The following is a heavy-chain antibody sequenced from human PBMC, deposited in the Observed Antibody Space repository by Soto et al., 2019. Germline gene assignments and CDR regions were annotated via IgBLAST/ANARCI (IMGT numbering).Heavy chain of an antibody. V-gene: IGHV3-74*01. J-gene: IGHJ5*02. CDR3: VRPGGSGYYLNWFDP. CDR1: RFTFSTYW. D-gene: IGHD3-22*01. Sequence: PGGSLRLSCAASRFTFSTYWMHWVRQAPGKGLVWVSHINSDGSSTNYADSVKGRFTISRDNAKNTLYLQMNSLRAEDTAVYYCVRPGGSGYYLNWFDPWGQGTLVTVSS. CDR2: INSDGSST.